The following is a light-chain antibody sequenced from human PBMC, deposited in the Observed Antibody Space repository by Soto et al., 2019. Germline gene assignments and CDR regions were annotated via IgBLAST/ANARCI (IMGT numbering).Light chain of an antibody. CDR1: QSVTTSY. Sequence: IVLTQSPCTLSLSPGERATLSCRASQSVTTSYLAWYQQKPGQAPRLLIYGASSRATGIPDRFSVSGSGTEFTLTISRLEPEDFAVYYCQQYSSSPRTFGQGTKWIS. V-gene: IGKV3-20*01. J-gene: IGKJ1*01. CDR3: QQYSSSPRT. CDR2: GAS.